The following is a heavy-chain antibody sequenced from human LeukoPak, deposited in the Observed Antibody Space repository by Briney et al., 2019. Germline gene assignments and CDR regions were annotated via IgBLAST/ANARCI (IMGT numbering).Heavy chain of an antibody. V-gene: IGHV4-34*01. Sequence: SETLSLTCAVYGGSFSGYYWSWIRQPPGKGLEWIGEINHSGSTNYNPSLKSRVTISVDTSKNQFSLKLNSVTAADTAVYYCARDHSSSSEDYWGQGTLVTVSS. CDR2: INHSGST. CDR1: GGSFSGYY. D-gene: IGHD6-13*01. CDR3: ARDHSSSSEDY. J-gene: IGHJ4*02.